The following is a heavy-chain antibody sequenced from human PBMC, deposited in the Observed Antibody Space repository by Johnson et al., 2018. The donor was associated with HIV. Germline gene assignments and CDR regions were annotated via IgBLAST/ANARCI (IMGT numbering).Heavy chain of an antibody. V-gene: IGHV3-11*04. CDR2: ISTSGSNR. CDR3: GRDINYSNYVTDAFDI. CDR1: GFTFSDFY. D-gene: IGHD4-11*01. J-gene: IGHJ3*02. Sequence: QVQLVESGGDLVQPGGSLRLSCTASGFTFSDFYMSWIRQAPGKGLEWVSYISTSGSNRYYADSVKGRFNISRDSSKNTLYLQMNRLRAEDTAGYYCGRDINYSNYVTDAFDIWGQGTVVTVSS.